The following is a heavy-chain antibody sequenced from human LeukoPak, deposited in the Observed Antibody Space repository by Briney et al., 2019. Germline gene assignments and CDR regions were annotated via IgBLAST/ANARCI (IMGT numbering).Heavy chain of an antibody. D-gene: IGHD2-2*01. V-gene: IGHV3-74*01. CDR2: IYSDGNTT. CDR3: ARDQGSTSRGIDY. J-gene: IGHJ4*02. Sequence: GGSLRLSCAGSGFTFSNYWMHWVRQAPGKGLVWVSRIYSDGNTTHYADSVKGRFTISRDNAKNTLYLQMNSLRAEDTAVYYCARDQGSTSRGIDYWGQGTLVTVSS. CDR1: GFTFSNYW.